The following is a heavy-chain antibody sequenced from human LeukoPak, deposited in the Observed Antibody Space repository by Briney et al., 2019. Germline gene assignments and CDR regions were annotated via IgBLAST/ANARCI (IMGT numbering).Heavy chain of an antibody. J-gene: IGHJ4*02. V-gene: IGHV4-34*01. CDR3: ARYRHYYDSSGYYRGTFDY. Sequence: KSSETLSLTCAVYGGSFSGYYWSWIRQPPGKGLEWGGEINHSGSTNYNPSLKSRVTISVDTSKNQFSLKLSSVTAADTAVYYCARYRHYYDSSGYYRGTFDYWGQGTLVTVSS. CDR2: INHSGST. CDR1: GGSFSGYY. D-gene: IGHD3-22*01.